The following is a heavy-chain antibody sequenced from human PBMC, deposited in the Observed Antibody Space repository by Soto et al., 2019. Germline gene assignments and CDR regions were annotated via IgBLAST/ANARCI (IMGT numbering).Heavy chain of an antibody. CDR3: TWSSGWSDTGFFDY. V-gene: IGHV3-73*01. CDR1: GFTFSDSA. J-gene: IGHJ4*02. Sequence: GGSLRLSCAASGFTFSDSAMHWVRQASGKGLEWVGRIRSKANNYATEYAASVKGRFTTSRDDSKNTAYLQMNSLKTEDTAVYYCTWSSGWSDTGFFDYWGQGTLVTVSS. CDR2: IRSKANNYAT. D-gene: IGHD6-19*01.